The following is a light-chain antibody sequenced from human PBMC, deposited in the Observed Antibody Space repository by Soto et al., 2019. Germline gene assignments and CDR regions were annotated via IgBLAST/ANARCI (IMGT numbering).Light chain of an antibody. J-gene: IGKJ4*01. CDR3: QQYNISPLT. V-gene: IGKV1D-16*01. CDR2: GAS. CDR1: QDINSY. Sequence: DVQMTQSPSSLSASVGDRVTITCRASQDINSYLAWYQQKPGNAPKSLIYGASSLQTGVPSRFSGSESGTDFTLTISNLQPEDSATYYCQQYNISPLTFGGGTKVEIK.